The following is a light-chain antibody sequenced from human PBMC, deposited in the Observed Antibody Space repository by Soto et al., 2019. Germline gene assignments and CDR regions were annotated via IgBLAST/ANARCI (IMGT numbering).Light chain of an antibody. Sequence: EIVMTQSPATLSVSPGERATLPCRASQSVSSNLAWYQQKPGQAPRLLIYGASTRATGIPARFSGSGYGTEFSLTISTLQSEDSAVYSCQQYNNWPWTFGQGTKVEIK. CDR3: QQYNNWPWT. CDR2: GAS. CDR1: QSVSSN. V-gene: IGKV3-15*01. J-gene: IGKJ1*01.